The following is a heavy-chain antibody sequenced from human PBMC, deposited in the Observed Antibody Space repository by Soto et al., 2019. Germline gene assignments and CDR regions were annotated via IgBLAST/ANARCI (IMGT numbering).Heavy chain of an antibody. CDR1: GGSISTSNW. CDR2: IYHSGST. J-gene: IGHJ6*02. V-gene: IGHV4-4*03. Sequence: PETLSLTCAVSGGSISTSNWWSWVRQPPGKGLEWIGEIYHSGSTNYNPSLKSRVTISVDKSKNQFSLKLSSVTAADTAVYYCARHRRFGVVLITPSGLHGCGPGTTVTLAS. CDR3: ARHRRFGVVLITPSGLHG. D-gene: IGHD3-3*01.